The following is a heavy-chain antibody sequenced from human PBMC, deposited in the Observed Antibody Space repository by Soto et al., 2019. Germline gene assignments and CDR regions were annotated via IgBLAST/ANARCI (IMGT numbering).Heavy chain of an antibody. CDR1: GGSISSGDYY. D-gene: IGHD3-10*01. J-gene: IGHJ4*02. CDR2: IYYSGST. V-gene: IGHV4-30-4*01. CDR3: ARAGYYGPYFDY. Sequence: PSETLSLTCTVSGGSISSGDYYWSWIRQPPGKGLEWIGYIYYSGSTYYNPSLKSRVTISVDTSKNQFSLKLSSVTAADTAVYYCARAGYYGPYFDYWGQGTLVTVSS.